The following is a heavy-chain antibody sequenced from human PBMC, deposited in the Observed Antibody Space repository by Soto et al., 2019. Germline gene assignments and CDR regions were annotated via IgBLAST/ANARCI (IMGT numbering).Heavy chain of an antibody. Sequence: QVQLQESGPGLVKPSQTLSLTCTVSGDSISSGDYYWTWIRQHPGTGLEWVASIQDSGSTYYNPSLKSRITISVDTSKNQFSLKVSPVTAADTAVYYCARSTENRGYDYFAYWGQGTLVTVSS. CDR2: IQDSGST. CDR3: ARSTENRGYDYFAY. D-gene: IGHD5-12*01. V-gene: IGHV4-31*03. J-gene: IGHJ4*02. CDR1: GDSISSGDYY.